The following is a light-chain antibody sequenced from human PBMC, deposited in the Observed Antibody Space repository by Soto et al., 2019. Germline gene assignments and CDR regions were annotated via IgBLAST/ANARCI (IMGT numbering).Light chain of an antibody. CDR3: QQRSNWPIT. Sequence: EIVLTQSPGTLSLSPGERATLSCRASQSITSNFLAWYQLKPAQAPRLLIYDASNRATGIPARFSGSGSGTDFTLTISSLEPEDFAVYYCQQRSNWPITFGQGTRLEIK. V-gene: IGKV3D-20*02. CDR2: DAS. CDR1: QSITSNF. J-gene: IGKJ5*01.